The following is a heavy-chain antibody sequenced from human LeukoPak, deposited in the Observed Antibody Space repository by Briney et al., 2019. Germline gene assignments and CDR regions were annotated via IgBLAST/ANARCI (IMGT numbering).Heavy chain of an antibody. CDR2: VSGGADNS. CDR1: GFRFRLHS. D-gene: IGHD6-6*01. V-gene: IGHV3-23*01. J-gene: IGHJ4*02. CDR3: ARDPYTYSSSSPPGPPTSY. Sequence: GGSLRLSCEASGFRFRLHSMTWVRQAAGKGLEGVSSVSGGADNSYYAYSVKGRFTVSREYSKNTLYLQMNSLRAEATAVYYCARDPYTYSSSSPPGPPTSYWGQGTLVTVSS.